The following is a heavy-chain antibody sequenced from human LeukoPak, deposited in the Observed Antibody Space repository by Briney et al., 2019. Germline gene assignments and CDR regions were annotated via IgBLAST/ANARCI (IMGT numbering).Heavy chain of an antibody. CDR3: ARQQVAGRSFDY. J-gene: IGHJ4*02. D-gene: IGHD6-13*01. V-gene: IGHV4-34*01. Sequence: SETLSLTCAVYGGSFSGYYWSWIRQPPGKGLEWIGEINHSGSTNYNPSLKGRVTISVDTSKNQFSLKLSSGTAADTAVYYCARQQVAGRSFDYWGQGTLVTVSS. CDR1: GGSFSGYY. CDR2: INHSGST.